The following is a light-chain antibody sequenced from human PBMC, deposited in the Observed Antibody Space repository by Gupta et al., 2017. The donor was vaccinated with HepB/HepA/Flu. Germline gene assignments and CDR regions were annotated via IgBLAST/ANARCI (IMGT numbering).Light chain of an antibody. CDR1: SLRNYY. CDR2: GNN. CDR3: NSRDTSGNN. Sequence: SSELTQDPTVSVALGQTVRITCQGDSLRNYYASGYQQKPGQDPLLVIYGNNNRAAGTPDLFSASRSGTTAALTIAGAQAEDEDDYYCNSRDTSGNNFGTGTKVTVL. V-gene: IGLV3-19*01. J-gene: IGLJ1*01.